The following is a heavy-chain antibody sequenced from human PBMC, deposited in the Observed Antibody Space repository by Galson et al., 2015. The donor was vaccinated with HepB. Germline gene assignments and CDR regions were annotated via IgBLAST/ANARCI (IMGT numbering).Heavy chain of an antibody. Sequence: SLRLSCAASGFTFSSYEMNWVRQAPGKGLEWVSYISNGGGTIYYSDPVKGRFTVSRDNAKNSLYLQMNSLRVEDTAVYYCVREATGKGARGFDFWGQGTLLTVSP. D-gene: IGHD3-9*01. V-gene: IGHV3-48*03. CDR2: ISNGGGTI. CDR3: VREATGKGARGFDF. CDR1: GFTFSSYE. J-gene: IGHJ4*02.